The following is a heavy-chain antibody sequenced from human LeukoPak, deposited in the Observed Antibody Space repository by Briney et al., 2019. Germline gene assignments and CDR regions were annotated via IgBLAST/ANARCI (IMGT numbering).Heavy chain of an antibody. Sequence: PGGSLRLSCSASGFTFSAYFMHWVRQAPGKGLEYVSSISSNEYDTYYADSVKGRFTISRDNSKNTLFLQMSSLRAEGTAVYYCVKDLNGTWSFDYWGQGTLVTVSS. CDR3: VKDLNGTWSFDY. D-gene: IGHD2-8*01. CDR2: ISSNEYDT. J-gene: IGHJ4*02. V-gene: IGHV3-64D*06. CDR1: GFTFSAYF.